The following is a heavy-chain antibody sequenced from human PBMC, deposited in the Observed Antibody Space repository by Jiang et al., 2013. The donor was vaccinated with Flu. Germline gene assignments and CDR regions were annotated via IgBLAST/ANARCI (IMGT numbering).Heavy chain of an antibody. Sequence: QLVESGGGLVQPGGSLRLSCAASGFTVSSNYMSWVRQAPGKGLEWVSVIYSGGSTYYADSVKGRFTISRHNSKNTLYLQLNSLRAEDTAVYYCARHYGGYGLYYFDYWGQGTLVTVSS. CDR2: IYSGGST. D-gene: IGHD5-12*01. J-gene: IGHJ4*02. CDR1: GFTVSSNY. CDR3: ARHYGGYGLYYFDY. V-gene: IGHV3-53*04.